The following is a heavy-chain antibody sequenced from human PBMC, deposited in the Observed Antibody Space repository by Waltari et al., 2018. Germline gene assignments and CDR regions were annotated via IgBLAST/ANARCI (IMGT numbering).Heavy chain of an antibody. Sequence: EVQLVESGGDLVQPGGYLRLSCAASGFTLRDYGMHWVRQTPGKGLEWVSYISSGSVLIRYADSVKGRFTVSRDNAKNSLYLQINSLRVEDTAMYYCARGGAARPDYWGQGTLVTVSS. V-gene: IGHV3-48*01. CDR1: GFTLRDYG. CDR2: ISSGSVLI. CDR3: ARGGAARPDY. J-gene: IGHJ4*02. D-gene: IGHD6-6*01.